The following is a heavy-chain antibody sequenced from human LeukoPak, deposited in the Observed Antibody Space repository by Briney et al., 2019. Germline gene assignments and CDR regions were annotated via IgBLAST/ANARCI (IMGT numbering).Heavy chain of an antibody. CDR3: ASGWGPMVVSY. CDR1: GFTFSNYW. D-gene: IGHD2-8*02. CDR2: IKQDESEI. Sequence: GGSLRFSCAASGFTFSNYWMSWVRQSPGKGLEWVAKIKQDESEIYYVDSVKGRFTISRDNAKNSLYLQMNSLRAEDTAVYYCASGWGPMVVSYWGQGTLVTVSS. V-gene: IGHV3-7*01. J-gene: IGHJ4*02.